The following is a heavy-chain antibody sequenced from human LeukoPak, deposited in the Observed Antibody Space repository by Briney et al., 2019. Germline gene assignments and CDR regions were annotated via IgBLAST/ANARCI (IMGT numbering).Heavy chain of an antibody. J-gene: IGHJ4*02. CDR1: GFTFSSYS. Sequence: GGSLRLSCAASGFTFSSYSMNWVRQAPGKGLEWVSAISGSGGSTYYADSVKGRFTISRDNSKNTLYLQMNSLRAEDTAVYYCAKRLKGLVDYWGQGTLVTVSS. CDR3: AKRLKGLVDY. V-gene: IGHV3-23*01. D-gene: IGHD2-8*01. CDR2: ISGSGGST.